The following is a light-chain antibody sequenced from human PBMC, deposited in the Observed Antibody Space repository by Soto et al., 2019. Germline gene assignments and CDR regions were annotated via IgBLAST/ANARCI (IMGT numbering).Light chain of an antibody. V-gene: IGKV3-11*01. Sequence: EIVLTQSPATLSLSPGERATLFCRASQRVSVYLAWFQQKPGQAPRLLIYDASNRAAGIPARFSGSGSGTDFTLTISSLEPEDFAVYYCQQYGSSPRTFGQGTKVDIK. J-gene: IGKJ1*01. CDR1: QRVSVY. CDR3: QQYGSSPRT. CDR2: DAS.